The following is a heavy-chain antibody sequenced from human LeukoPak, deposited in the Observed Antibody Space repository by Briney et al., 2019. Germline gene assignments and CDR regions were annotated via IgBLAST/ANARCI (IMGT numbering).Heavy chain of an antibody. J-gene: IGHJ4*02. CDR3: ARDAGVGAKKHYFDH. V-gene: IGHV1-46*01. Sequence: ASVKVSCDASGYAFTSYYIHWVRQAPGQGLEWMGIINTSAGTTFYAQKFQGRVTMTRDTSTSTVYMDLSSLRSEDTAVFYCARDAGVGAKKHYFDHWGQGTLVTVSS. CDR1: GYAFTSYY. D-gene: IGHD1-26*01. CDR2: INTSAGTT.